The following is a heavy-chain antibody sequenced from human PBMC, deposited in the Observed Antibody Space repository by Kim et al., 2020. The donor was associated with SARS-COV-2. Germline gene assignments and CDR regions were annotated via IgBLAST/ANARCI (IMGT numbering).Heavy chain of an antibody. V-gene: IGHV1-46*01. J-gene: IGHJ4*02. CDR3: TKYSGRNPFDY. D-gene: IGHD1-26*01. Sequence: AQKFQARVTMTGDTSTSTVYMELSSLRSEDTAVYYCTKYSGRNPFDYWGQGTLVTVSS.